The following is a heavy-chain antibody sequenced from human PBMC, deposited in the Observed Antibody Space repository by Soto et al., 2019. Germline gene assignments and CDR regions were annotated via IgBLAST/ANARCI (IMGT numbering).Heavy chain of an antibody. V-gene: IGHV1-18*01. J-gene: IGHJ6*03. CDR1: GYTFTSYG. CDR3: ARVGPRFLEWSNHYYYYYMDV. Sequence: SVKVSCKASGYTFTSYGISWVRQAPGQGLEWMGWISAYNGNTNYAQKLQGRVTMTTDTSTSTAYMELRSLRSDDTAVYYCARVGPRFLEWSNHYYYYYMDVWGKGIPVTVAS. CDR2: ISAYNGNT. D-gene: IGHD3-3*01.